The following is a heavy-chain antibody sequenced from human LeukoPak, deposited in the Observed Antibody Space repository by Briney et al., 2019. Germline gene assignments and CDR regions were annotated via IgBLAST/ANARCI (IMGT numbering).Heavy chain of an antibody. CDR1: RFTFSSYA. CDR3: ANPPTVTKIRFDS. Sequence: GGSPRLSCAASRFTFSSYAMSWVRQAPGKGLEWVSDINGSGGSTYYADSVKGRFTISRDNLKNTLYLQMNSLRAEDTAVYYCANPPTVTKIRFDSWGQRTLVTVSS. J-gene: IGHJ5*01. CDR2: INGSGGST. D-gene: IGHD4-17*01. V-gene: IGHV3-23*01.